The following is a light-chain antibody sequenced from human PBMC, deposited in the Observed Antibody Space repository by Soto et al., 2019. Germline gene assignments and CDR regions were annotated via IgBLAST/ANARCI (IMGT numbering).Light chain of an antibody. CDR1: SSDIGGYNS. CDR3: TSYTPLVTLGSV. Sequence: QSALTQPASVSGSPGQSITISCTGTSSDIGGYNSVSWYQQHPGRAPRLIIYEVTNRPSGVSNRFSASKSGNTASLTISGLQAEDEADYYCTSYTPLVTLGSVFGTGTKVTVL. CDR2: EVT. V-gene: IGLV2-14*01. J-gene: IGLJ1*01.